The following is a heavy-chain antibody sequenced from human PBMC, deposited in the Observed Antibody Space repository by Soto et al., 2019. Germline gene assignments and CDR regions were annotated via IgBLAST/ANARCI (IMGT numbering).Heavy chain of an antibody. Sequence: GASVKVSCKASGYTFTGYYMHWVRQAPGQGLEWMGWMNPNSGGTNYAQKFQGWVTMTRDTSISTAYMELSRLRSDDTAVYYCARVYSSSWYYYDSSGYYLLEYWGQGTLVTVSS. CDR3: ARVYSSSWYYYDSSGYYLLEY. D-gene: IGHD3-22*01. CDR1: GYTFTGYY. CDR2: MNPNSGGT. V-gene: IGHV1-2*04. J-gene: IGHJ4*02.